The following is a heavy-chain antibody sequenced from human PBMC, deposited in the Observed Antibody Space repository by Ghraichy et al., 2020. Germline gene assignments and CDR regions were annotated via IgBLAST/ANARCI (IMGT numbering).Heavy chain of an antibody. CDR3: AKSGPLWGLDI. CDR1: GFTFSNNW. V-gene: IGHV3-7*03. J-gene: IGHJ3*02. Sequence: GGSLRLSCAASGFTFSNNWMNWVRQAPGKGLEWVANIKQDVSEIYYVDSVKGRFTISSVNAKNSLYLQRNSLRAEDMAVYYCAKSGPLWGLDIWGQGTMVTVSS. CDR2: IKQDVSEI. D-gene: IGHD3-16*01.